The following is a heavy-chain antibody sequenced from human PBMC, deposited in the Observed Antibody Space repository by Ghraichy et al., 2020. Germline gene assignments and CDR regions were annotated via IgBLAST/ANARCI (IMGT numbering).Heavy chain of an antibody. J-gene: IGHJ6*02. CDR2: ISGSGGST. CDR1: GFTFSSYA. D-gene: IGHD2-2*01. V-gene: IGHV3-23*01. Sequence: GESLNISCAASGFTFSSYAMNWVRQAPGKGLEWVSLISGSGGSTYYADSVKGRFTISRDNSKNTLYLQMNSLRAEDTAVYYCAGGVVVPAANGPYYYGLDVWGQGTPVTVSS. CDR3: AGGVVVPAANGPYYYGLDV.